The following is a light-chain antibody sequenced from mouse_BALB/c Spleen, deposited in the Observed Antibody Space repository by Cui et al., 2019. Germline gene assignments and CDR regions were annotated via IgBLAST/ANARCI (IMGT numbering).Light chain of an antibody. J-gene: IGKJ1*01. Sequence: DIQMTQSPASLPVSVGETVTITCRASGNIYSNLAWYQQKQGKSPQLLVYAATNLADGVPSRFSGSGSGTQYSLKINSLQSEDFGSYYCQHFWGTPWTFGGGTKLEIK. CDR1: GNIYSN. CDR3: QHFWGTPWT. V-gene: IGKV12-46*01. CDR2: AAT.